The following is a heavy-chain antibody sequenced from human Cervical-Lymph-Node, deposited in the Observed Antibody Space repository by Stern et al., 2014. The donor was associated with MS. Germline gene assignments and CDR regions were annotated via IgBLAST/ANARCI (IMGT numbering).Heavy chain of an antibody. CDR3: ARDPPKLEPGGYFDY. D-gene: IGHD1-1*01. CDR2: IWDDGSNK. V-gene: IGHV3-33*01. CDR1: GFTFSTYG. J-gene: IGHJ4*02. Sequence: VHLVESGGGVVQPGRSLRLSCAASGFTFSTYGMHWVRQAPGKGLEWVAIIWDDGSNKYYADSVKGRFTISRDNSKNTLYLQMNSLRAEDTAVYYCARDPPKLEPGGYFDYWGQGTLVTVSS.